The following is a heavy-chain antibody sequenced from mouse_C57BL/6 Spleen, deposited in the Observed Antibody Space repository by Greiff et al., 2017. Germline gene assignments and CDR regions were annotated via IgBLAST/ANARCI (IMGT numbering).Heavy chain of an antibody. J-gene: IGHJ2*01. Sequence: QVQLKQSGPELVKPGASVKISCKASGYAFSTSRMNWVKQRPGKGLAWIGRFYPGDGDTNYNGKFKGKATLTADKSSSTAYMQLSSLTSEDSAVYFCARRGSSYFDYWGQGTTLTVSS. V-gene: IGHV1-82*01. CDR3: ARRGSSYFDY. D-gene: IGHD1-1*01. CDR2: FYPGDGDT. CDR1: GYAFSTSR.